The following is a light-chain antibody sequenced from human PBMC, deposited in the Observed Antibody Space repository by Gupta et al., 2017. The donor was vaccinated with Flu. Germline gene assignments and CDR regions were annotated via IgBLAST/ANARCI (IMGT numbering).Light chain of an antibody. Sequence: IVLTQSPGTLSLSPGERATLSCRASQSVSSSYLAWYQQKPGQAPRLLIYGASSRATGISDRFSGSGSGTDFTLTISRLEPEDFAVYYCQRYGSSPGFGQGTKLEIK. CDR3: QRYGSSPG. V-gene: IGKV3-20*01. CDR1: QSVSSSY. CDR2: GAS. J-gene: IGKJ2*03.